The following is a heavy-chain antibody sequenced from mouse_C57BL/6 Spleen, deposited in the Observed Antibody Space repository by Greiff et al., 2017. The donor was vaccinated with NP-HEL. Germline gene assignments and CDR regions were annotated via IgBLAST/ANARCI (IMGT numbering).Heavy chain of an antibody. CDR1: GFNIKNTY. Sequence: EVKLQESVAELVRPGASVKLSCTASGFNIKNTYMHWVKQRPEQGLEWIGRIDPANGNTKYAPKFQGKATITADTSSNTAYLQLSSLTSEDTAIYYCARAHYGNSAWFAYWGQGTLVTVSA. CDR2: IDPANGNT. D-gene: IGHD2-1*01. J-gene: IGHJ3*01. V-gene: IGHV14-3*01. CDR3: ARAHYGNSAWFAY.